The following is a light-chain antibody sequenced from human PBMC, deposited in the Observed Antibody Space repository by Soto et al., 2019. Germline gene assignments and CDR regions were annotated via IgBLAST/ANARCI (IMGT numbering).Light chain of an antibody. CDR3: QQRYSTSVT. J-gene: IGKJ1*01. V-gene: IGKV1-39*01. Sequence: PMTQSPSSLSASVGDRVTITCRASQSISSYLNWYHQKQGTAPKLLIYAASSLQSGVPSRFSVSGSGTDLTITISRLKPEDGETDEGQQRYSTSVTFGQGTKVDIK. CDR1: QSISSY. CDR2: AAS.